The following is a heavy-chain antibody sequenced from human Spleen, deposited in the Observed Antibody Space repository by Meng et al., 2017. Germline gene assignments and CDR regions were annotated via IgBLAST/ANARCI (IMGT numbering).Heavy chain of an antibody. Sequence: QVQLQQWGAGLWKPSETLSLTCAVYGGSFSGYYWSWIRQPPGKGLEWIGEINHSGSTNYNPSLKSRVTISVDTSKNQFSLKLSSVTAADTAVYYCARGGLRVVDTAMVFDYWGQGTLVTVSS. V-gene: IGHV4-34*01. CDR1: GGSFSGYY. J-gene: IGHJ4*02. CDR3: ARGGLRVVDTAMVFDY. CDR2: INHSGST. D-gene: IGHD5-18*01.